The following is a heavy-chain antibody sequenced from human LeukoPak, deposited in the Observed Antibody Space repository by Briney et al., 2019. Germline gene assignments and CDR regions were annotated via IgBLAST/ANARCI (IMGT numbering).Heavy chain of an antibody. D-gene: IGHD6-19*01. CDR2: INPNSGGT. CDR1: GYTFTGYY. V-gene: IGHV1-2*02. Sequence: ASVKVSCKASGYTFTGYYMHWVRQAPGQGLEWMGWINPNSGGTNYAQKFQGRVTMTRDTSISTAYMELRSLRSDDTAVYYCASHYSSREEWFDYYYYMDVWGKGTTVTVSS. CDR3: ASHYSSREEWFDYYYYMDV. J-gene: IGHJ6*03.